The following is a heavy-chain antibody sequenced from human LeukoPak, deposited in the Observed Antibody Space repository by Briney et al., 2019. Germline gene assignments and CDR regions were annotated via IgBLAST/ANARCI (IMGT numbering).Heavy chain of an antibody. V-gene: IGHV4-59*01. D-gene: IGHD4-23*01. CDR3: ARTVAYYMDV. Sequence: SETLSLTCTVSGGSISSYYWSWIRQPPGKGLEWIGYIYYSGSTNYNPSLKSRVTISVDTSKNQFSLNLSSVTAADTAVYYCARTVAYYMDVWGKGTTVTVSS. CDR2: IYYSGST. J-gene: IGHJ6*03. CDR1: GGSISSYY.